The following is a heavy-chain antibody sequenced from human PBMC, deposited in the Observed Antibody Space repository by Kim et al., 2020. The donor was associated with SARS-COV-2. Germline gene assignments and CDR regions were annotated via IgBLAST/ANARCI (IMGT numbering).Heavy chain of an antibody. D-gene: IGHD6-13*01. J-gene: IGHJ6*02. CDR2: INHSGST. V-gene: IGHV4-34*01. Sequence: SETLSLTCAVYGGSFSGYYWSWIRQPPGKGLEWIGEINHSGSTNYNPSLKSRVTISVDTSKNQFYLKLSSVTAADTAVYYCARGGAAAGSRRYYGMDVWGQGTTVTVSS. CDR3: ARGGAAAGSRRYYGMDV. CDR1: GGSFSGYY.